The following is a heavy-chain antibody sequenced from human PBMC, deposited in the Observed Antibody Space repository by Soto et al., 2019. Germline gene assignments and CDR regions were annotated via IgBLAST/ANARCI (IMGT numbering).Heavy chain of an antibody. V-gene: IGHV1-46*01. CDR3: ARGLPVQSRYSSGWSSYGMDV. Sequence: GASVKVSCKASGYTFTSYYMHWVRQAPGQGLEWMGIINPSGGSTSYAQKFQGRVTMTRDTSTSTVYMELSSLRSEDTAVYYCARGLPVQSRYSSGWSSYGMDVWGQGTTVTVSS. CDR1: GYTFTSYY. CDR2: INPSGGST. J-gene: IGHJ6*02. D-gene: IGHD6-19*01.